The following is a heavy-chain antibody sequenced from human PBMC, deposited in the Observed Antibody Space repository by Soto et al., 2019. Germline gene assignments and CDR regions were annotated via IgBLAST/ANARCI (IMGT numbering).Heavy chain of an antibody. CDR2: INAGNGNT. Sequence: QVQLVQSGAEVKKPGASVKVSCKASGYTFTSYAMHWVRQAPGQRLEWMGWINAGNGNTKYSQKFQGRVTITKDTPAITAYMELSRLRSEETAVYYCAIDGAGFYDFWFGYYGGDYYGMDVWGQGTTVTVSS. V-gene: IGHV1-3*01. CDR3: AIDGAGFYDFWFGYYGGDYYGMDV. D-gene: IGHD3-3*01. J-gene: IGHJ6*02. CDR1: GYTFTSYA.